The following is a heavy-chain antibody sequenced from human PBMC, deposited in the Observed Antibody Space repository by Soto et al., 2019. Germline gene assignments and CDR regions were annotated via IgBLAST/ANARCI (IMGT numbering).Heavy chain of an antibody. CDR3: TTGYVWGSYRYTGEWVVDY. CDR1: GFTFSNAW. J-gene: IGHJ4*02. D-gene: IGHD3-16*02. Sequence: EVQLVESGGGLVKPGGSLRLSCAASGFTFSNAWMNWVRQAPGKGLEWVGRIKSKTDGGTTDYAVPAKGRFTISRDDSKYPLYLQMNSLKTEDTAVYYCTTGYVWGSYRYTGEWVVDYWGQGTLVTVSS. V-gene: IGHV3-15*07. CDR2: IKSKTDGGTT.